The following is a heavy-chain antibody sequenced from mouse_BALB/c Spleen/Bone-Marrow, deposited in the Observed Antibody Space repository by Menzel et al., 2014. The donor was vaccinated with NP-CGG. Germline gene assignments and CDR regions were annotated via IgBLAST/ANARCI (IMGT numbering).Heavy chain of an antibody. CDR2: ILPGSGST. V-gene: IGHV1-9*01. J-gene: IGHJ2*01. Sequence: VQLVESGAELMKPGASVKISCKATGYTFSSYWIEWVKQRPGHGLEWIGEILPGSGSTNYNEKFKGKATFTADTSSNTAHTQLSSLTSEDSAVYYCATGDYFDYWGQGTTLTVTS. CDR3: ATGDYFDY. CDR1: GYTFSSYW.